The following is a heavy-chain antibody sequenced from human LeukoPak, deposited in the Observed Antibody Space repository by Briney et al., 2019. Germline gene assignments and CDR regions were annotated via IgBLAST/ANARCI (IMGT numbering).Heavy chain of an antibody. V-gene: IGHV1-46*01. CDR1: GYTFTSYY. CDR2: INPSGGST. CDR3: ARDYKPAYYGSGSYRRYPNWFDP. Sequence: ASVKVSCKASGYTFTSYYMHWVRQAPGQGLEWMGIINPSGGSTSYAQKFQGRVTMTRDMSTSTVYMELSSLRSEDTAVYYCARDYKPAYYGSGSYRRYPNWFDPWGQGTLVTVSS. J-gene: IGHJ5*02. D-gene: IGHD3-10*01.